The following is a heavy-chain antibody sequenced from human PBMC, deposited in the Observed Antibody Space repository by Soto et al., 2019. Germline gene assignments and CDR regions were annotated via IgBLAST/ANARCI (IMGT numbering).Heavy chain of an antibody. J-gene: IGHJ4*02. CDR2: INHSGST. D-gene: IGHD6-19*01. V-gene: IGHV4-34*01. CDR3: ARAGIAVAGMYY. Sequence: QVQLQQWGAGLLKPSETLSLTCAVYGGSFSGYYWSWIRQPPGKGLEWIGEINHSGSTNYNPSLKGRVTISVDTSKHQFALKLSSVTAADTAVYYCARAGIAVAGMYYWGQGTLVTVSS. CDR1: GGSFSGYY.